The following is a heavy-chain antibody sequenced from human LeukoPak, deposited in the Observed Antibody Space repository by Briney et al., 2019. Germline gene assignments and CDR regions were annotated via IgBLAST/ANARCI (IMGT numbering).Heavy chain of an antibody. CDR2: IRGSSSAM. CDR1: GFSFSTYS. D-gene: IGHD3-9*01. J-gene: IGHJ4*02. Sequence: GGSLGLSCAASGFSFSTYSMNWVRQAPGKGLEWVSNIRGSSSAMNYADSVRGRFAISRDNAKNSLYLEMSSLRAEDTAVYYCARDRDWSFDYWGQGTLVTVSS. V-gene: IGHV3-48*04. CDR3: ARDRDWSFDY.